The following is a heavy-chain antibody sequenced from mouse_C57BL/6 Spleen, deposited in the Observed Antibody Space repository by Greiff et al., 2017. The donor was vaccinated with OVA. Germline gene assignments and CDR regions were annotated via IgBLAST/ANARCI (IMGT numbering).Heavy chain of an antibody. CDR1: GFNIKNTY. Sequence: VQLKQSVAELVRPGASVKLSCTASGFNIKNTYMHWVKQRPEQGLEWIGRIDPANGNTKYATKFQGKATITADTSSNTAYLQLSSLTSDDTAIYYCASVYYDYAWFAYWGQGTLVTVSA. J-gene: IGHJ3*01. CDR2: IDPANGNT. V-gene: IGHV14-3*01. CDR3: ASVYYDYAWFAY. D-gene: IGHD2-4*01.